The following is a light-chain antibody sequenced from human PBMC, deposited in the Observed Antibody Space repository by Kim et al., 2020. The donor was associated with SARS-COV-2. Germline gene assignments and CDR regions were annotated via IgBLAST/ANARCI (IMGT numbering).Light chain of an antibody. Sequence: SSELTQDPAVSVALGQTVRITCQGDSLRSYYASWYQQKPGQAPVLVIYGKNNRPSGIPDRFSGSSSGNTASLTITGAQAEDEADYYCNSRDSSGNHHWVFGGGTHLTVL. V-gene: IGLV3-19*01. CDR2: GKN. CDR1: SLRSYY. J-gene: IGLJ3*02. CDR3: NSRDSSGNHHWV.